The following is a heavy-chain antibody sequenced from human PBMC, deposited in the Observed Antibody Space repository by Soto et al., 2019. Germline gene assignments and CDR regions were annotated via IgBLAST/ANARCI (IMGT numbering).Heavy chain of an antibody. CDR3: ARANCSGGSCYSRFSYYYGMDV. J-gene: IGHJ6*02. Sequence: QVQLVQSGAEVKKPGSSVKVSCKASGGTFSSYAISWVRQAPGQGLEWMGGIIPIFGTANYAQKFQGRVTITADESTSTAYMELSSLRSEDTAVYYCARANCSGGSCYSRFSYYYGMDVWGQGTTVTVSS. CDR1: GGTFSSYA. D-gene: IGHD2-15*01. V-gene: IGHV1-69*01. CDR2: IIPIFGTA.